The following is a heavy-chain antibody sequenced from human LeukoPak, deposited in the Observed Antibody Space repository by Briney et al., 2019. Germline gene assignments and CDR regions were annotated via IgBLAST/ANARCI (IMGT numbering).Heavy chain of an antibody. CDR3: ARKMSGPGLYYFDY. Sequence: GGSLSLSCEASGFTFSGFELTWVGQAPGRGREGVSYIGRSGKDVYHADSVRGRFTISRDNGKKSLYLQMSSLRAEDTAVYYCARKMSGPGLYYFDYWGQGTLVTVSS. J-gene: IGHJ4*02. V-gene: IGHV3-48*03. D-gene: IGHD2-8*02. CDR1: GFTFSGFE. CDR2: IGRSGKDV.